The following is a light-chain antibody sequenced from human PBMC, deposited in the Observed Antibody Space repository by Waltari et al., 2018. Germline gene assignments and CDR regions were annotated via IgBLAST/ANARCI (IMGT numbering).Light chain of an antibody. CDR3: SSYTTYTTLWV. J-gene: IGLJ3*02. CDR2: EVS. CDR1: SSDVGAYNR. Sequence: QSALTQPASVSGSPGQSITISCTGTSSDVGAYNRVSWYQQHPGKAPKLMIYEVSNRPSGLSNRFPGSKSGNTASLTISGLQPEDEADYYCSSYTTYTTLWVFGGGTKLTVL. V-gene: IGLV2-14*01.